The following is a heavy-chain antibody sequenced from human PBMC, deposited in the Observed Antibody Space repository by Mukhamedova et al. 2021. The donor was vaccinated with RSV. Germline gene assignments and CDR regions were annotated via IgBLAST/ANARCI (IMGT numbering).Heavy chain of an antibody. D-gene: IGHD3-3*01. CDR3: AKAGDFWSGYYTSDYYYYMDV. CDR2: ISGSGGST. V-gene: IGHV3-23*01. Sequence: WVRQAPGEGLEWVSAISGSGGSTYYADSVKGRFTISRDNSKNTLYLQMNSLRAEDTAVYYCAKAGDFWSGYYTSDYYYYMDVWGQG. J-gene: IGHJ6*03.